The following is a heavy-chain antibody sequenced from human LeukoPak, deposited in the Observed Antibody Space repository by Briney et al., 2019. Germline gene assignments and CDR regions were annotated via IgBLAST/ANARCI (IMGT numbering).Heavy chain of an antibody. D-gene: IGHD2-15*01. CDR3: ASDLCSGGSCFSGGDY. J-gene: IGHJ4*02. Sequence: PGGSLRLSCAASGFTFSSYGMHWVRQAPGKGLEWVAFIRYDGSNKYYADSVKGRFTISRDNSKNTLYLQMNSLRAEDTAVYYCASDLCSGGSCFSGGDYWGQGTLVTVSS. CDR1: GFTFSSYG. CDR2: IRYDGSNK. V-gene: IGHV3-30*02.